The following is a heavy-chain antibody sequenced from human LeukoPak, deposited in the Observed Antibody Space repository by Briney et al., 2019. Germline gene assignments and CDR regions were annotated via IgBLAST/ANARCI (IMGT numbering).Heavy chain of an antibody. CDR3: AKVDIVATIDAGRLIDY. V-gene: IGHV3-30*18. Sequence: PGRSLRLSCAASEFTFSSYGMQWVRQASGKGLEGVGVISNDGSNKYYADSVKGRFTISRDNSKNTLYLQMDSLRAEDTAVYYCAKVDIVATIDAGRLIDYWGQGTLVTVSS. J-gene: IGHJ4*02. CDR1: EFTFSSYG. CDR2: ISNDGSNK. D-gene: IGHD5-12*01.